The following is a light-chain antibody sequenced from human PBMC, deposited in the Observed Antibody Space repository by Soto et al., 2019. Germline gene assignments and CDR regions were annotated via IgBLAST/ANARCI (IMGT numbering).Light chain of an antibody. CDR3: AAYTGNLDGPV. V-gene: IGLV1-47*01. J-gene: IGLJ7*01. CDR2: RSD. CDR1: SSTFATNY. Sequence: QSALTQPPSASGTPGPWVSISCSGDSSTFATNYVHWYQQLPGASPKLLIYRSDQRPSGVPERFSGSKTGTSASLTISGLRPQDEAHYYCAAYTGNLDGPVFGGGTQLTVL.